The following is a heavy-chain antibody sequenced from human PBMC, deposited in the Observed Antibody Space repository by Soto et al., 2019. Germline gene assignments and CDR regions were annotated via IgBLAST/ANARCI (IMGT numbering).Heavy chain of an antibody. Sequence: TGGSLRLSCAASGFSFSRHGMHWVRQAPGKGLEWVAITLYDGSNSYYADSVKGRFTISRDNSKNTMYLQLNSLKSEDTAVYYCAKGEYYYDGSAYYPFDYWGQGSMVTVSS. V-gene: IGHV3-30*18. CDR3: AKGEYYYDGSAYYPFDY. CDR1: GFSFSRHG. D-gene: IGHD3-22*01. J-gene: IGHJ4*02. CDR2: TLYDGSNS.